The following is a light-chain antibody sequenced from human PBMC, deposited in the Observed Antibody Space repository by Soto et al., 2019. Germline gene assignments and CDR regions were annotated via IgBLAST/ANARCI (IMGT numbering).Light chain of an antibody. CDR2: DNT. CDR1: SSNIGAGYD. J-gene: IGLJ1*01. V-gene: IGLV1-40*01. Sequence: QSVLTQPPSVSGAPGQRVTISCTGSSSNIGAGYDVHWYQQLPGTAPKLLIYDNTNRPSGVSDRFSGSKSGTSASLAITGLQAEDEADYYCCSYTEVHPRFYVCGTGTKVTVL. CDR3: CSYTEVHPRFYV.